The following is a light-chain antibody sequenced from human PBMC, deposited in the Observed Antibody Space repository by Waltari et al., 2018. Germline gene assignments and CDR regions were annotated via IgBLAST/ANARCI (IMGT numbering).Light chain of an antibody. J-gene: IGLJ3*02. Sequence: QSALTQPASVSGSPGQSISISCTGSSSDVGNFLLLSWYQQHPGKAPKVIIYEGNKRPSGLSDRFSGSKSGNTASLTISGLQPDDEADYYCCSYVGGTSWVFGGGTKLTVL. V-gene: IGLV2-23*01. CDR2: EGN. CDR3: CSYVGGTSWV. CDR1: SSDVGNFLL.